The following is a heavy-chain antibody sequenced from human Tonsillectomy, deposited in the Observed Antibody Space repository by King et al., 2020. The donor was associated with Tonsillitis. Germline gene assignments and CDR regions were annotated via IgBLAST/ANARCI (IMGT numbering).Heavy chain of an antibody. CDR2: IYYIGST. J-gene: IGHJ4*02. D-gene: IGHD6-13*01. CDR1: GGSISSYY. CDR3: ARGVSSWDFDH. Sequence: QLQESGPGLVKPSETLSLTCTVSGGSISSYYWTWFRQPPGKGLEWIGYIYYIGSTNYNPSLKSRVTISEDTSKNQFSLQLSSVTAADTAVYYCARGVSSWDFDHWGQGTLVTVSS. V-gene: IGHV4-59*01.